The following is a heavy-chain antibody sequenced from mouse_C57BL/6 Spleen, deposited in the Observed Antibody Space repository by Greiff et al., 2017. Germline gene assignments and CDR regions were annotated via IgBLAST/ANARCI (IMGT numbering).Heavy chain of an antibody. V-gene: IGHV1-82*01. CDR2: IYPGDGDT. D-gene: IGHD4-1*01. CDR3: ARGGLGHWYFDV. Sequence: QVQLQQSGPELVKPGASVKISCKASGYAFSSSWMNWVKQRPGKGLEWIGRIYPGDGDTNYNGKFKGKATLTADKSSSTAYMQLSSLTSEDSAVYFCARGGLGHWYFDVWGTGTTVTVSS. CDR1: GYAFSSSW. J-gene: IGHJ1*03.